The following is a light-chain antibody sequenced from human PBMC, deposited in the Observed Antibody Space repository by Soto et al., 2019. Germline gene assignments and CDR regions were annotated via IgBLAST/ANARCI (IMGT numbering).Light chain of an antibody. V-gene: IGLV2-11*01. Sequence: QSALTQPRSVSGSPGQSVTISCTGTSSDVGSYNYVSWYQQPPGKAPKLMIYDVSKRPSGVPDRFSGFKSDNTASLTISGLQAEDEADYYCCSYAGSYTYVFGTGTKLTDL. J-gene: IGLJ1*01. CDR2: DVS. CDR1: SSDVGSYNY. CDR3: CSYAGSYTYV.